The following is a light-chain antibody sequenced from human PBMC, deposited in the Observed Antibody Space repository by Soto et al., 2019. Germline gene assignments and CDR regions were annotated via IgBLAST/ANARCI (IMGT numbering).Light chain of an antibody. CDR1: SSNIGGNT. CDR2: SNS. CDR3: AAWDDSLNGYNYV. V-gene: IGLV1-44*01. J-gene: IGLJ1*01. Sequence: QSALTQPPSASGTPGQRVTFSCSGSSSNIGGNTVSWFQHLPRTAPKLLIFSNSQRPSGVPDRFSGAKSGTSASLAISGLQSEDEANYYCAAWDDSLNGYNYVFGTGTKLTVL.